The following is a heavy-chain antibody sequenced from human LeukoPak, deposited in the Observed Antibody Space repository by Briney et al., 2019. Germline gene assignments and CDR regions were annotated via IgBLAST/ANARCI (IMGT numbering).Heavy chain of an antibody. D-gene: IGHD2-15*01. CDR1: GYSISSGYY. J-gene: IGHJ3*02. CDR2: IYHSGST. Sequence: SETLSLTCTVSGYSISSGYYWGWIRQPPGKWLEWIGSIYHSGSTYYKPSLKSRVTISVDTSKTQLSLRLSSVTAADTAVYYCARITPAFDIWGQGTMVTVSS. V-gene: IGHV4-38-2*02. CDR3: ARITPAFDI.